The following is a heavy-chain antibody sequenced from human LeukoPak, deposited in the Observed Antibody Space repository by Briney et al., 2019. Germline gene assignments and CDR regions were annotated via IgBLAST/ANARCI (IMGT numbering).Heavy chain of an antibody. V-gene: IGHV1-8*01. CDR2: MSPNSGDT. J-gene: IGHJ4*02. CDR3: ARDPVYDFWSGYWDY. CDR1: GYTFTIYD. Sequence: ASVKVSCKASGYTFTIYDFNWVRQATGQRPEWMGWMSPNSGDTGYAQKFQDRVTMTRNTSISTAYMELSSLRSDDTAVYYCARDPVYDFWSGYWDYWGQGTLVTVSS. D-gene: IGHD3-3*01.